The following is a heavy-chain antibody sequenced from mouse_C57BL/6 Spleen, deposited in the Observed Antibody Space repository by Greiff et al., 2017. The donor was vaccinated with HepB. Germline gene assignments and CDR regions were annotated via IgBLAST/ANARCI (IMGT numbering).Heavy chain of an antibody. V-gene: IGHV3-6*01. CDR1: GYSITSGYY. Sequence: EVQLQESGPGLVKPSQSLSLTCSVTGYSITSGYYWNWIRQFPGNKLEWMGYISYDGSNNYNPSLKNRISITRDTSKNQFFLKLNSVTTEDTATYYCARFYSNSWYFDVWGTGTTVTVSS. CDR3: ARFYSNSWYFDV. D-gene: IGHD2-5*01. CDR2: ISYDGSN. J-gene: IGHJ1*03.